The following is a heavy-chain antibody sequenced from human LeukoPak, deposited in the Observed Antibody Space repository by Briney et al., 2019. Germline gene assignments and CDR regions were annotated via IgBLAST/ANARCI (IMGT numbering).Heavy chain of an antibody. V-gene: IGHV3-48*01. Sequence: PGGSLRLSCAASGFTFSSYSMIWVRQAPGKGLEWVSYISDSSHAIYHADSVKGRFTISRDNAKDSLYLQMNSLRAEDTAVYYCAKGGYSSSWFHPDVTSAFDYWGQGTLVTVSS. CDR3: AKGGYSSSWFHPDVTSAFDY. CDR2: ISDSSHAI. J-gene: IGHJ4*02. CDR1: GFTFSSYS. D-gene: IGHD6-13*01.